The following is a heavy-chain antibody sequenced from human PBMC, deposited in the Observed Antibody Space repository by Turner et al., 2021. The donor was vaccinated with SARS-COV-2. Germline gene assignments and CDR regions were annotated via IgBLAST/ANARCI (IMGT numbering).Heavy chain of an antibody. D-gene: IGHD3-22*01. V-gene: IGHV3-9*01. CDR1: GFTFDDYA. CDR2: INWNSGTI. J-gene: IGHJ3*02. Sequence: EVQLVESGGGLVQPGRSLRLSCAASGFTFDDYAMLWVRQAPGKRLEWVSGINWNSGTIGYADSVKGRFTISRDNAKNSLYLQMNSLRAEDTALYYCAKDKSAEDYYDSSGYYGGGAFDIWGQGTMVTVSS. CDR3: AKDKSAEDYYDSSGYYGGGAFDI.